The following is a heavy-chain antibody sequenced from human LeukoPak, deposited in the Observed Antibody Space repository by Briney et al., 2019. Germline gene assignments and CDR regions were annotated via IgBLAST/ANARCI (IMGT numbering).Heavy chain of an antibody. D-gene: IGHD2-2*01. J-gene: IGHJ4*02. CDR3: ASSCSSTSCSPY. Sequence: EASVKVSCKASVYTFTGYYMHCVRPAPGQGLEWMGRIIPILGIANYAQKFQGRVTITADKSTSTAYMELSSLRSEDTAVHYCASSCSSTSCSPYWGQGTLVTVSS. V-gene: IGHV1-69*02. CDR1: VYTFTGYY. CDR2: IIPILGIA.